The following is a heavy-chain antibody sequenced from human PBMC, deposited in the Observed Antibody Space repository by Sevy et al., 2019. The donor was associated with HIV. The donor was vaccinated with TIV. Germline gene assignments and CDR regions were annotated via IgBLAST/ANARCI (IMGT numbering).Heavy chain of an antibody. D-gene: IGHD3-22*01. CDR3: ARDRYYYDSSGFPLSRGPSDY. J-gene: IGHJ4*02. Sequence: GGSLRLSCAASGFTFSSYSMNWVRQAPGKGLEWVSYISSSSTIYYADSVKGRFTISRDNAKNSLYLQMNSLRDEDTAVYYCARDRYYYDSSGFPLSRGPSDYWGQGTLVTVSS. CDR2: ISSSSTI. CDR1: GFTFSSYS. V-gene: IGHV3-48*02.